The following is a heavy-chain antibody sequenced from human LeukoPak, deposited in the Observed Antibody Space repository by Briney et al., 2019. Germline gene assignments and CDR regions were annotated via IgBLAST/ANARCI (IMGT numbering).Heavy chain of an antibody. J-gene: IGHJ3*01. CDR3: ARSLSARFGERNAFDV. D-gene: IGHD3-10*01. Sequence: GASVKVSCKAFGYTFSDYYMHWVRQAPGQGLQWMGRINSNNGGTNYAQNFQGRVTMTRDTSINTAYMEATGLTSDDTSLYYCARSLSARFGERNAFDVWGQGTLVTVS. V-gene: IGHV1-2*06. CDR2: INSNNGGT. CDR1: GYTFSDYY.